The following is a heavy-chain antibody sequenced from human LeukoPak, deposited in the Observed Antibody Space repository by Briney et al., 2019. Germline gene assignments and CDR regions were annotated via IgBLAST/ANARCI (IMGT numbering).Heavy chain of an antibody. D-gene: IGHD2-15*01. CDR2: IKQDGSEK. V-gene: IGHV3-7*03. J-gene: IGHJ4*02. CDR3: ARDVSIDGGDIVVVVAAAAFDY. CDR1: GFTFSSYW. Sequence: GGSLRLSCAASGFTFSSYWMSWVRQAPGKGLEWVANIKQDGSEKYYVDSVKGRFTISRDNAKNSLYLQMNSLRAEDTALYYCARDVSIDGGDIVVVVAAAAFDYWGQGTLVTVSS.